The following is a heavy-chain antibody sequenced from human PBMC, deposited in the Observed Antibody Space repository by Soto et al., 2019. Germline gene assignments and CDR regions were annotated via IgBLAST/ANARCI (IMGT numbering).Heavy chain of an antibody. D-gene: IGHD2-21*02. J-gene: IGHJ4*02. CDR3: ARDFAYCGGDCYSGFDY. Sequence: QVQLVESGGGVVQPGRSLRLSCAASGFTFSSYAMHWVRQAPGKGLEWVAVISYDGSNKYYADSVKGRFTISRDNSKNTLYLQMNSLRAEDTAVYYCARDFAYCGGDCYSGFDYWGQGTLVTVSS. V-gene: IGHV3-30-3*01. CDR2: ISYDGSNK. CDR1: GFTFSSYA.